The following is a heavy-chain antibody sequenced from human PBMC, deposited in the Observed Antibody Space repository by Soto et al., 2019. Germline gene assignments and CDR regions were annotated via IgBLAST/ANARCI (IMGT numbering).Heavy chain of an antibody. D-gene: IGHD3-22*01. J-gene: IGHJ5*02. Sequence: GGSLRLSCAASGFTFSSYSMNWVRQAPGKGLDWVSSISSSSYIYYADSVKGRFTISRDNAKNSLYLQMNSLRAEDTAVYYCARIFIYDSSGTSGFDPWGQGTLVTVS. CDR1: GFTFSSYS. CDR3: ARIFIYDSSGTSGFDP. CDR2: ISSSSYI. V-gene: IGHV3-21*01.